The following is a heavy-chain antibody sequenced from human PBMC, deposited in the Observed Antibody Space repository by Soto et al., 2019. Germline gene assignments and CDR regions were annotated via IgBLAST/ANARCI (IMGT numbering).Heavy chain of an antibody. D-gene: IGHD1-26*01. Sequence: VASVKVSCKASGYTFTSYGISCVRQAPGQGLEWMGWISAYNGNTNYAQKLQGRVTMTTDTSTRTAYMELRSLRSDDTAVYYCARVGASGLYGMDVWGQGTTVTVSS. CDR3: ARVGASGLYGMDV. V-gene: IGHV1-18*04. CDR2: ISAYNGNT. J-gene: IGHJ6*02. CDR1: GYTFTSYG.